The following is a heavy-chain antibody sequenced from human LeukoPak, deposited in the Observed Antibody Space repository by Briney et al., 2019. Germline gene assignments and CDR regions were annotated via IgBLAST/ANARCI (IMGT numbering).Heavy chain of an antibody. CDR1: GGTMSYYY. CDR2: IYSSGST. Sequence: SETLSLTCSVSGGTMSYYYWSWVRQPAGKGLEWIGRIYSSGSTNYNPSLRSRVTMSVDTSKNQFSLKLRSVTAADTAMYYCARVSRNYRFDPRGQGTLVTVSS. D-gene: IGHD1-7*01. J-gene: IGHJ5*02. CDR3: ARVSRNYRFDP. V-gene: IGHV4-4*07.